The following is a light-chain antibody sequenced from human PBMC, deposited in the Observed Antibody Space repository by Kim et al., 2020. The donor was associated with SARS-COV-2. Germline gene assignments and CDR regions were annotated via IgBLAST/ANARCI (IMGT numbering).Light chain of an antibody. V-gene: IGLV1-44*01. J-gene: IGLJ3*02. CDR2: SNN. Sequence: GHRVTIFCSGSSSNIVSNTVHCYQQLPGTAPKLLIYSNNQRPSGVPDRFSGSKSDTSASLAISGLQSEDEADYHCAAWDDSLFGWVFGGGTQLTVL. CDR1: SSNIVSNT. CDR3: AAWDDSLFGWV.